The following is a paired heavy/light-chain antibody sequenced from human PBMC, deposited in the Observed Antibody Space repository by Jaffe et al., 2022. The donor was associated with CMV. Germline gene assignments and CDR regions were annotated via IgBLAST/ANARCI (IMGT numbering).Heavy chain of an antibody. CDR2: IYSGGST. CDR1: GFTVSSNY. CDR3: ARAASGQPATRVYYYYGMDV. V-gene: IGHV3-53*01. Sequence: EVQLVESGGGLIQPGGSLRLSCAASGFTVSSNYMSWVRQAPGKGLEWVSVIYSGGSTYYADSVKGRFTISRDNSKNTLYLQMNSLRAEDTAVYYCARAASGQPATRVYYYYGMDVWGQGTTVTVSS. J-gene: IGHJ6*02. D-gene: IGHD3-10*01.
Light chain of an antibody. CDR1: NIGSKS. Sequence: SYVLTQPPSVSVAPGKTARITCGGNNIGSKSVHWYQQKPGQAPVLVIYYDSDRPSGIPERFSGSNSGNTATLTISRVEAGDEADYYCQVWDSSSDHPYVFGTGTKVTVL. V-gene: IGLV3-21*04. CDR3: QVWDSSSDHPYV. CDR2: YDS. J-gene: IGLJ1*01.